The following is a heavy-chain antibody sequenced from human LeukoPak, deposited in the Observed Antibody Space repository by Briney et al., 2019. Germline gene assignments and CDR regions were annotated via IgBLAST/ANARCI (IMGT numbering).Heavy chain of an antibody. D-gene: IGHD5-24*01. V-gene: IGHV3-21*01. CDR1: GFTFSSYS. Sequence: GGSLRLSCAASGFTFSSYSMNWVRQAPGKGLEWVSSISSSSSYIYYADSVKGRFTISRDNAKNSLYLQMNSLSAEDTAVYYCARVGDGYNLGAFDIWGQGTMVTVSS. J-gene: IGHJ3*02. CDR3: ARVGDGYNLGAFDI. CDR2: ISSSSSYI.